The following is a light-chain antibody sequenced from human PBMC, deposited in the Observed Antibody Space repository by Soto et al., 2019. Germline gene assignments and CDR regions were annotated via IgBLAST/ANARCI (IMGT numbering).Light chain of an antibody. J-gene: IGLJ7*01. Sequence: QSALTQPASVSGSPGQSITISCTGTSSDVGSHNLVSWYQQHPGQAPKLMIYEVSKRPLGVSARFSASKSGNTASLTISWLQAEDEADYYCCSYGGSRAVFGGGTKLTVL. CDR2: EVS. CDR3: CSYGGSRAV. CDR1: SSDVGSHNL. V-gene: IGLV2-23*02.